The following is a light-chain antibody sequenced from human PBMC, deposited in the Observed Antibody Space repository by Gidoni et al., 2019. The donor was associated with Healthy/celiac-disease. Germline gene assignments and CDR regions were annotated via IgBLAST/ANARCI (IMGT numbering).Light chain of an antibody. Sequence: YVLTQPPSVSVAPGQTARITCGGNDIGSKSVHWYQTKPGQAPVLVVYDDSSRPSGIPDRFSGSNSGNTATLTISRVEAGDEADYYCQVWDSSSDSVVFGGGTKLTVL. CDR2: DDS. V-gene: IGLV3-21*02. J-gene: IGLJ2*01. CDR1: DIGSKS. CDR3: QVWDSSSDSVV.